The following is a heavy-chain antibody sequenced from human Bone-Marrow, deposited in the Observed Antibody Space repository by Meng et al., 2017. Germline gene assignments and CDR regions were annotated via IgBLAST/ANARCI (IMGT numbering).Heavy chain of an antibody. V-gene: IGHV3-53*05. J-gene: IGHJ4*02. CDR2: IYSCGST. Sequence: GGSLRLSCAASGFTVSSNYMSWVRQAPGKGLEWVSVIYSCGSTYYADSVKGRFTISRDNAKNSLYLQMNSLRAEDTALYYCAKALMMSTSFDYWGQGTLVTVSS. D-gene: IGHD3-16*01. CDR1: GFTVSSNY. CDR3: AKALMMSTSFDY.